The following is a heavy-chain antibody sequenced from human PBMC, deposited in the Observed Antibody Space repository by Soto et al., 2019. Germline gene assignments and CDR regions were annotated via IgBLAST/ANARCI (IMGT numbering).Heavy chain of an antibody. J-gene: IGHJ4*02. D-gene: IGHD2-15*01. V-gene: IGHV3-30*18. Sequence: GGSLRLSCAASGFTFSSYGMHWVRQAPGKGLEWVAVISYDGSNKNYADSVKGRFTISRDNSKNTLYLQMNSLRAEDTAVYYCAKDRNIVVVVAPLDYWGQGTLVTVS. CDR2: ISYDGSNK. CDR3: AKDRNIVVVVAPLDY. CDR1: GFTFSSYG.